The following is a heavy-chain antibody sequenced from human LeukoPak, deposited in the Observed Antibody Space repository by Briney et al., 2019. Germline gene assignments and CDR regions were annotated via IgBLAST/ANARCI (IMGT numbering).Heavy chain of an antibody. Sequence: PGGSLRLSCAASGFTFSSYWMHWVRQAPGKGLVWVSRIKSDGSSTNYADSVKGRVTISRDNAENSLYLQMNSLRAEDTAVYYCARVGSSDAFDYGGQEPLVPVSS. J-gene: IGHJ4*02. CDR1: GFTFSSYW. V-gene: IGHV3-74*01. CDR3: ARVGSSDAFDY. CDR2: IKSDGSST. D-gene: IGHD6-13*01.